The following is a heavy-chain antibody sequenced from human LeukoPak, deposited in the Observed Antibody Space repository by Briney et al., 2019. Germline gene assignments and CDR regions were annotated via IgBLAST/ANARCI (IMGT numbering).Heavy chain of an antibody. J-gene: IGHJ3*02. CDR3: ARRWGSGIRGAFDI. CDR1: GYNFFIYG. CDR2: ISGNNGKT. V-gene: IGHV1-18*01. Sequence: ASVKVSCKASGYNFFIYGISWVRQAPGQGLEWMGWISGNNGKTNYAKKFQVRVTMTTDTSTSTTYMELRSLRSDDTAIYYCARRWGSGIRGAFDIWGQGTMVTVSS. D-gene: IGHD3-10*01.